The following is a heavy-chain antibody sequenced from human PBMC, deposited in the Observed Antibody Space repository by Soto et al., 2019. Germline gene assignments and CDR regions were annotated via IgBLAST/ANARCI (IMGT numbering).Heavy chain of an antibody. Sequence: QVQLVESGGGVVQPGRSLRLSCAASGFTFSSYAMHWVRQAPGNGLEWVAVISYDGSNKYYADSVKGRFTISRDNSKNTLYLQMNSLRAEDTAVYYCARDSYGGTVAFDICGQGTMVTVSS. J-gene: IGHJ3*02. CDR3: ARDSYGGTVAFDI. D-gene: IGHD4-17*01. V-gene: IGHV3-30-3*01. CDR1: GFTFSSYA. CDR2: ISYDGSNK.